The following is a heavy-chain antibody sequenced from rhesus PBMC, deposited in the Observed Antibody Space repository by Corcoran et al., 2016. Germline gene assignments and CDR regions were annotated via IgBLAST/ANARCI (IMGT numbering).Heavy chain of an antibody. CDR2: IYGSSTST. CDR3: ARDRGGSRYFDY. V-gene: IGHV4S10*01. CDR1: GGSISDSYR. D-gene: IGHD6-25*01. Sequence: QVQLQESGPGVVKPSETLSLTCAVSGGSISDSYRWSWIRQPPGKGLEWIGYIYGSSTSTNYNPSLKSRVTISKDTSKNQFSLKLSSVTAADTAVYYCARDRGGSRYFDYWGQGVLVTVSS. J-gene: IGHJ4*01.